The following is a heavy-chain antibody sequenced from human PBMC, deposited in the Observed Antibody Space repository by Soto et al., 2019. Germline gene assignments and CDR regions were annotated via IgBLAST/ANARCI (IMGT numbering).Heavy chain of an antibody. CDR2: ISATGGST. V-gene: IGHV3-23*01. J-gene: IGHJ4*02. CDR3: AKDRLAGNFDY. CDR1: GFTFNNYA. Sequence: EVQVLDSGGGLVQPGGSLRLSCAASGFTFNNYAMNWVRQAPGKGLEWVATISATGGSTYYADSVKGRFTISRDNSKNTLYLKMNGWRVEDTAVYYCAKDRLAGNFDYWGQGPQVTVSS.